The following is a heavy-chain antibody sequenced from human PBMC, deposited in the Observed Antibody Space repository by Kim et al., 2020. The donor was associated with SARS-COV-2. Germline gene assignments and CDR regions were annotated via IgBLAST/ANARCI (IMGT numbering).Heavy chain of an antibody. J-gene: IGHJ6*02. V-gene: IGHV3-30*18. Sequence: GSLRLSCAASGFTFSTYGMYWVRQAPGKGLEWVALISYDGSNEYYADSVKGRFTISRDNSKNTLYLQMNSLRAEDTALFYCAKALLRGVNYYYYGMDVWGQGPTVTVSS. CDR3: AKALLRGVNYYYYGMDV. CDR1: GFTFSTYG. D-gene: IGHD3-10*01. CDR2: ISYDGSNE.